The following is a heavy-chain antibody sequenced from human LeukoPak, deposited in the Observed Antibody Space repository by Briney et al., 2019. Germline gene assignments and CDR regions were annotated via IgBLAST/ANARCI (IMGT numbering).Heavy chain of an antibody. D-gene: IGHD2-2*01. V-gene: IGHV4-61*02. J-gene: IGHJ4*02. CDR2: IYTSGST. CDR3: AREEYCSSTSCLTPIDY. CDR1: GGSISSGSYY. Sequence: SETLSLTCTVSGGSISSGSYYWSWIRQPAGKGLEWIGRIYTSGSTNYNPSLKSRVTISVDTSKNQFSLKLSSVTAADTAVYYCAREEYCSSTSCLTPIDYWGQGTPVTVSS.